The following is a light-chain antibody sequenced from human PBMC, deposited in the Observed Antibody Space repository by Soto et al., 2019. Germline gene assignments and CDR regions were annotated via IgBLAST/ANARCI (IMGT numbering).Light chain of an antibody. V-gene: IGKV3-11*01. CDR3: QQRSTWPPGFS. J-gene: IGKJ3*01. CDR1: QSGSSY. CDR2: YAS. Sequence: EIVLTQSPATLSLSPGARATLSCRASQSGSSYLAWYQQKPGQAPRLLIYYASNRATGVPARFSGSGSGTDCALAIGILEPEDFAVYYCQQRSTWPPGFSFGLGTKVDIK.